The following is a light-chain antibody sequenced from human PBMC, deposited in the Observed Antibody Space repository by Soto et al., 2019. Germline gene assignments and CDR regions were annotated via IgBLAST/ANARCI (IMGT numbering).Light chain of an antibody. J-gene: IGKJ4*01. V-gene: IGKV3-11*01. CDR3: QHRSSWPRA. CDR1: QNIDTY. CDR2: DTS. Sequence: EIVLTQSPATLSLSLGERATLSCRTSQNIDTYLVWYQQKPCQPPRLLIYDTSKRANGVPDRFSGSGSGTDFTLTISSLAPEDFALDYCQHRSSWPRAFGGGTKVEL.